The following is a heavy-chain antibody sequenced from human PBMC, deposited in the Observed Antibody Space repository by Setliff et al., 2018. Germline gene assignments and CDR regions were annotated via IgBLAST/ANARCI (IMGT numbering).Heavy chain of an antibody. CDR2: IRHDGGST. CDR1: GFTFRGFA. D-gene: IGHD3-10*01. V-gene: IGHV3-30*02. J-gene: IGHJ3*01. Sequence: GGSLRLSCAASGFTFRGFAMHWVRQAPGKGLEWVAFIRHDGGSTYYANSVKGRFTISRDSSKNTLYLQMSSLRAEDTAVYYCVKTHWDTWIRGAFDVWGQGTMVTVSS. CDR3: VKTHWDTWIRGAFDV.